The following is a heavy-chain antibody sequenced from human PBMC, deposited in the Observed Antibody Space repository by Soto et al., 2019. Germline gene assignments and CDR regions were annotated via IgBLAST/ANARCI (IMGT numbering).Heavy chain of an antibody. V-gene: IGHV1-69*06. CDR2: IIPIFGTA. CDR3: ARDIYTRNNWFDP. J-gene: IGHJ5*02. D-gene: IGHD2-2*02. CDR1: GGTFSSYA. Sequence: SSVKVSCKASGGTFSSYAISWVRQAPGQGLEWMGGIIPIFGTANYAQKFQGRVTITADKSTSTAYMELSSLRSEDTAVYYCARDIYTRNNWFDPWGQGTLVTVSS.